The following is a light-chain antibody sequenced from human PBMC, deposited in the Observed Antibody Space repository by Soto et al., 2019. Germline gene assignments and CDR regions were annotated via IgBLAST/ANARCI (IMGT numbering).Light chain of an antibody. Sequence: DIQMTQSPSSVSASVGDRVTITCRASQDISNRLAWYQQKPGKPPKLLIYDASNLQTGVPSRFSGSGYGTDFTFTISSLQPEDIATYYCQQYDNVFTFGQGTRLEIK. J-gene: IGKJ5*01. CDR3: QQYDNVFT. CDR2: DAS. V-gene: IGKV1-33*01. CDR1: QDISNR.